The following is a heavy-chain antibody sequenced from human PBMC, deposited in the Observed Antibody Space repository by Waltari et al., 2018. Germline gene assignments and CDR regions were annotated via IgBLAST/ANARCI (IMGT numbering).Heavy chain of an antibody. Sequence: EVQLVESGGGLVQPGGSLRLSCAGSGFTFTGFTFSSYAMSWVRKARGKGVEGVSGISANGDSTYYADSVKGRFTISRDNSKNTLYLQVNSLRAEDTAVYYCAKAMAVTPYYFDYWGQGTLVTVSS. CDR3: AKAMAVTPYYFDY. J-gene: IGHJ4*02. CDR2: ISANGDST. D-gene: IGHD2-21*02. CDR1: GFTFTGFTFSSYA. V-gene: IGHV3-23*04.